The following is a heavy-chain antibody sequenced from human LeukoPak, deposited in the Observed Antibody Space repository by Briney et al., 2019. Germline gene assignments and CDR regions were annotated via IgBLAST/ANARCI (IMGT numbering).Heavy chain of an antibody. CDR1: GYTFTGYY. CDR2: INPNSGGT. J-gene: IGHJ6*03. V-gene: IGHV1-2*02. D-gene: IGHD3-16*02. CDR3: ARDLLRLGELSSSYYYYMGV. Sequence: GASVKVSCKASGYTFTGYYMHWVRQAPGQGLEWMGWINPNSGGTNYAQKFQGRVTMTRDTSISTAYMELSRLRSDDTAVYYCARDLLRLGELSSSYYYYMGVWGKGTTVTISS.